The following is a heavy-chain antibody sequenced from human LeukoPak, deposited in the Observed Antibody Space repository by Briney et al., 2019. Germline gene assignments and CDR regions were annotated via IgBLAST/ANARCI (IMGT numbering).Heavy chain of an antibody. Sequence: GGSLRLSCAASGFTFSSYWMSWVRQAPGKGLEWVANIKQDGSEKYYVDSVKGRFTISRDNAKNSLYLQMNSLRAEDTAVYYCARDPYSSSWYRGAFDIWGQGTMVTVSS. V-gene: IGHV3-7*03. J-gene: IGHJ3*02. CDR3: ARDPYSSSWYRGAFDI. CDR1: GFTFSSYW. D-gene: IGHD6-13*01. CDR2: IKQDGSEK.